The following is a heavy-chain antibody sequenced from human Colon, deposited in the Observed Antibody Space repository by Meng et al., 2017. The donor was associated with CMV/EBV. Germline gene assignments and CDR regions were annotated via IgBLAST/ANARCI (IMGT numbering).Heavy chain of an antibody. V-gene: IGHV1-2*02. CDR3: ASLSGGDFDY. J-gene: IGHJ4*02. D-gene: IGHD1-26*01. CDR1: GYTFTGYF. CDR2: INPITGGT. Sequence: QVLVGRSGAEVTKPGASVKVSCKASGYTFTGYFMYWVRQAPGQGLEWLGVINPITGGTNYAQKFQGRVTMTRDTSMNTAYMELSRLRSDDTAVYYCASLSGGDFDYWGQGTLVTVSS.